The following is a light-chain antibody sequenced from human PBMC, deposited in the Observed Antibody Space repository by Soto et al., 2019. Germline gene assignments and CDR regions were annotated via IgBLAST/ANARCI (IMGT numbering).Light chain of an antibody. V-gene: IGKV3-20*01. CDR3: QQYGNSPIT. CDR1: QFVSSRS. CDR2: GAS. Sequence: LSQAPGTPALSPGESATPLCRASQFVSSRSLAWYQQKPGQAPRLLIYGASNRATGIPGRFSASGSGTDFTLTITPLEPEDSAVYFCQQYGNSPITFGQGTRLEIK. J-gene: IGKJ5*01.